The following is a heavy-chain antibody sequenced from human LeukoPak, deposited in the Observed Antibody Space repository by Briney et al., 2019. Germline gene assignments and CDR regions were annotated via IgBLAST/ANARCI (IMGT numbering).Heavy chain of an antibody. CDR1: GDSISNSNW. J-gene: IGHJ4*02. V-gene: IGHV4-4*02. Sequence: SGTLSLTCAVSGDSISNSNWWSWVRPTPGKGLEWIGEIYHSGSTNYNPSVKSRVTISRDKPKNHFSLKLSSVTAADTAVYYCAREGYYDSNGYYDSDDYWGQGTLVTVSS. CDR2: IYHSGST. D-gene: IGHD3-22*01. CDR3: AREGYYDSNGYYDSDDY.